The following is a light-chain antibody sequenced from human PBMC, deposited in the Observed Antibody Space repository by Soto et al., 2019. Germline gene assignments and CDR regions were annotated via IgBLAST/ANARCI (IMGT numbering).Light chain of an antibody. CDR2: GAS. V-gene: IGKV3-20*01. CDR1: QSVSSSY. CDR3: QQYVNSLT. J-gene: IGKJ4*01. Sequence: EIVLTQSPGTLSLSPGERATLSCRASQSVSSSYLAWYQQKPGQAPRLLIYGASSRATGIPDRFSGSGSGTDFSLTISRLEPEDFAVYYCQQYVNSLTFGGGTQVEIK.